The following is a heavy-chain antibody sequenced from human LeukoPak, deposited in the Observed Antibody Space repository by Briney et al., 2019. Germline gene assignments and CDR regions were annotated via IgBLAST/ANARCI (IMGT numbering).Heavy chain of an antibody. D-gene: IGHD5/OR15-5a*01. V-gene: IGHV3-30*03. J-gene: IGHJ4*02. CDR2: ISFDGSTE. CDR1: GLTFSYYG. CDR3: ARDRGLSSLLRLRDY. Sequence: GRSLRLSCAVSGLTFSYYGMHWVRQAPGKGLEWVALISFDGSTEYYAGSVKGRFAISRDNSKNTLYLQMNSLRDEDTAVYYCARDRGLSSLLRLRDYWGQGTLVTVSS.